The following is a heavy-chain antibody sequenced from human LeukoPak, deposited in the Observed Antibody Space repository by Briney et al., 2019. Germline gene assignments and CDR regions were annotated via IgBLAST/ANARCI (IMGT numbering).Heavy chain of an antibody. Sequence: GASVKVSCKASGYTFTGYYMHWVRQAPGQGLEWMGRINPNSGGTNYAQKFQGRVTMTRDTSISTAYMELSRMRSDDTAVYYCARGDGGFEESPDYWGQGTLVTVSS. CDR3: ARGDGGFEESPDY. D-gene: IGHD3-10*01. CDR1: GYTFTGYY. CDR2: INPNSGGT. V-gene: IGHV1-2*06. J-gene: IGHJ4*02.